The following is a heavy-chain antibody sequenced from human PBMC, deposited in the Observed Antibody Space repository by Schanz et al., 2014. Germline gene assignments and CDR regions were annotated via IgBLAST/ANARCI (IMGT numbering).Heavy chain of an antibody. J-gene: IGHJ3*02. CDR2: IGGSGGST. Sequence: EVQVVESGGDLVQPGGSLRLSCAVSGCTFSSYLMSWVRQAPGKGLEWVSGIGGSGGSTDYADSVKGRFTISRDNSKNTVHLQMNSLRAEDTAVYFCAKDRWRATVMVDAFDIWGQGTKVTVSS. V-gene: IGHV3-23*04. D-gene: IGHD4-4*01. CDR3: AKDRWRATVMVDAFDI. CDR1: GCTFSSYL.